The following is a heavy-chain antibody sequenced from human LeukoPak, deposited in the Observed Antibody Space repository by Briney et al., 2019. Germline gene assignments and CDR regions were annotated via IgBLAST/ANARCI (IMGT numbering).Heavy chain of an antibody. CDR2: ISFSVNTK. CDR1: GFTFSDYS. Sequence: GGSLRLSCAASGFTFSDYSMNWIRQAPGKGLEWVSYISFSVNTKYYGDSVKGRFTISRDNAKNSLYLHMDSLRAEDTAVYYCARGAYSSGWAYFDHWGQGTLVTVSS. CDR3: ARGAYSSGWAYFDH. V-gene: IGHV3-48*04. J-gene: IGHJ4*02. D-gene: IGHD6-19*01.